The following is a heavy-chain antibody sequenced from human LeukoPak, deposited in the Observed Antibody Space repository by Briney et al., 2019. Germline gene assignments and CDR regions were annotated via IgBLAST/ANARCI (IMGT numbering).Heavy chain of an antibody. V-gene: IGHV3-30*02. D-gene: IGHD3-10*01. CDR2: IRYDGSNK. CDR3: AKVEDWFGELLYLGY. CDR1: GFTFSSYG. Sequence: GGSLRLSCAASGFTFSSYGMHWVRQAPGKGLEWVAFIRYDGSNKYYADSVKGRFTISRDNSKNTLYLQMNSLRAEDTAVHYCAKVEDWFGELLYLGYWGQGTLVTVSS. J-gene: IGHJ4*02.